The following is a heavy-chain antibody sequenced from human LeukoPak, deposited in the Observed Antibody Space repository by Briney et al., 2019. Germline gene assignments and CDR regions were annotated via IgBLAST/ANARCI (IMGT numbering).Heavy chain of an antibody. CDR3: ASEPAAHTPDY. V-gene: IGHV4-34*01. CDR1: GGSFSGYY. J-gene: IGHJ4*01. Sequence: SETLSLTCAVYGGSFSGYYWSWIRQPPGKGLEWIGEINHSGSTNYNPSLKSRVTISVDTSKNQFSLKLSSVTAADTAVYYCASEPAAHTPDYWGHGTLVTVSS. CDR2: INHSGST. D-gene: IGHD2-2*01.